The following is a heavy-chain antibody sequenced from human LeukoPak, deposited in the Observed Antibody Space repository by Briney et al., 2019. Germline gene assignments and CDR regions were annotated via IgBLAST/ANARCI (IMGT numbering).Heavy chain of an antibody. J-gene: IGHJ3*02. CDR3: TTNDAFDI. CDR1: GFTFSNAW. CDR2: IKNKIASGTT. Sequence: PGGSLRLSCAASGFTFSNAWMNWVRQAPGKGLEWVGRIKNKIASGTTDYDAPVKGRFTISRDDSKNTLFLQMNSLKTEDTAMYYCTTNDAFDIWGRGTMVPVSS. V-gene: IGHV3-15*01.